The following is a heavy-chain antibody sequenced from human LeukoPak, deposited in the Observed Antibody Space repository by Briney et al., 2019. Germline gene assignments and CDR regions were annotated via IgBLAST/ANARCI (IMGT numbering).Heavy chain of an antibody. V-gene: IGHV3-20*04. Sequence: PGGSVRLFCGSSGFTFDDYGLSWVRQAPGKGREWVSGISWNGGSTGYADAVKGRFPIYRDNAKNSVYLQMNSLRAEDTALYYCARDRTIFGVVMIDYWGQGTLVTVSS. D-gene: IGHD3-3*01. CDR3: ARDRTIFGVVMIDY. CDR2: ISWNGGST. CDR1: GFTFDDYG. J-gene: IGHJ4*02.